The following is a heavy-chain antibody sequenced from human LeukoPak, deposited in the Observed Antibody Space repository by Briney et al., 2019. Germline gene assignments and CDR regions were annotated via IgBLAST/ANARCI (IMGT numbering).Heavy chain of an antibody. CDR3: ARAHGGNLDY. CDR1: GGSISSGGYS. J-gene: IGHJ4*02. V-gene: IGHV4-30-2*01. Sequence: SETLSLTCAVSGGSISSGGYSWGWVRQPPGKGLEWIGYIYHSGSTYYNPSLKSRVTISVDRSKNQFSLKLSSVTAADTAVYYCARAHGGNLDYWGQGTLVTVSS. D-gene: IGHD2-15*01. CDR2: IYHSGST.